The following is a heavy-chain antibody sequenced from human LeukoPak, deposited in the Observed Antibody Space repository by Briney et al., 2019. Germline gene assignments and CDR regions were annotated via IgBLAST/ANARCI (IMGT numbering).Heavy chain of an antibody. V-gene: IGHV4-39*01. CDR1: GGSISSSSYY. D-gene: IGHD3-10*01. J-gene: IGHJ4*02. CDR2: IYYSGST. Sequence: SETLSLTCTVSGGSISSSSYYWGWIRQPPGKGLEWIGSIYYSGSTYYNPSLKSRVTISVDMSKNQFSLKLSSVTAADTAVYYCARVHEGLWFGELLQYFDYWGQGTLVTVSS. CDR3: ARVHEGLWFGELLQYFDY.